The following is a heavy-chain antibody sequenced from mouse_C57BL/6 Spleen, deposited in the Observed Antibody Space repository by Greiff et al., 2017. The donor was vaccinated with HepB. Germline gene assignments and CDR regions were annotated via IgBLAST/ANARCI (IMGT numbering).Heavy chain of an antibody. V-gene: IGHV1-26*01. D-gene: IGHD2-4*01. Sequence: EVQLQQSGPELVKPGASVKISCKASGYTFTDYYMNWVKQSHGKSLEWIGDINPINGGTSYNQKFKGKATLTVDKSSSTAYMELRSLTSEDSAVYDCAREGMIYFDYWGQGTTLTVSS. CDR2: INPINGGT. CDR1: GYTFTDYY. J-gene: IGHJ2*01. CDR3: AREGMIYFDY.